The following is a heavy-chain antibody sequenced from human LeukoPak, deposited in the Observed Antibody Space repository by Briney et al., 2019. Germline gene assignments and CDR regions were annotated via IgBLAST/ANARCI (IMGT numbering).Heavy chain of an antibody. D-gene: IGHD1-26*01. CDR3: AREARGSGRDFDY. J-gene: IGHJ4*02. Sequence: GGSLRLSCAASGFSFSDFYVSWIRQAPGMGLEWISYIGTRSNPIYYADSAKGRFTISRDDAKNSLYLQMNSLRDEDTAVYFCAREARGSGRDFDYWGQGILVTVSS. V-gene: IGHV3-11*01. CDR2: IGTRSNPI. CDR1: GFSFSDFY.